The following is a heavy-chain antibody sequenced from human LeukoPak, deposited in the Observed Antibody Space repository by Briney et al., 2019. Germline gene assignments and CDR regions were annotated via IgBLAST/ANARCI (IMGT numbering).Heavy chain of an antibody. D-gene: IGHD3-3*01. CDR1: GFTFSDYY. J-gene: IGHJ4*02. CDR3: ARLLPATYDFWSGYEDDY. CDR2: ISSSGSTI. V-gene: IGHV3-11*04. Sequence: GGSLRLSCAASGFTFSDYYMSWIRQAPGKGLEWVSYISSSGSTIYYADSVKGRFTISRDNAKNSLYLQMNSLRAEDTAVYYCARLLPATYDFWSGYEDDYWGQGTLVTVSS.